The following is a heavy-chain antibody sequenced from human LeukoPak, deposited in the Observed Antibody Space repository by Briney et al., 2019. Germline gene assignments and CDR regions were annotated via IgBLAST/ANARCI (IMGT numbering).Heavy chain of an antibody. V-gene: IGHV4-61*09. CDR2: IYTSGST. J-gene: IGHJ3*02. CDR3: ARGGYTYGLNAFDI. Sequence: SETLSLTCTVSGGSISGGSYYWSWIRQPAGKGLEWIGHIYTSGSTNYNPSLKSRVTISVDTSKNHFSLKLSSVTAADTAVYYCARGGYTYGLNAFDIWGQGTMVTVSS. CDR1: GGSISGGSYY. D-gene: IGHD5-18*01.